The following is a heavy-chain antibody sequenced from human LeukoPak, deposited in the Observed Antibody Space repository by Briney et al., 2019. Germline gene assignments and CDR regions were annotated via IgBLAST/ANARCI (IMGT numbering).Heavy chain of an antibody. CDR1: QYTFTDYA. CDR3: ARHTGYCSGGSCYGDF. Sequence: ASVKVSCKASQYTFTDYAVHWVRQAPGQRLEWMGWIDAGNGKTKYSQSFQGRVTIIRDASATTAYMELSSLTSEDTAVYYCARHTGYCSGGSCYGDFWGQGTLVTVSS. CDR2: IDAGNGKT. D-gene: IGHD2-15*01. J-gene: IGHJ4*02. V-gene: IGHV1-3*01.